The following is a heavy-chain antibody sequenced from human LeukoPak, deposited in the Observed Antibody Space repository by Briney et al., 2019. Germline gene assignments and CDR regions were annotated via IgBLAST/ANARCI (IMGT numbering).Heavy chain of an antibody. CDR2: IDPSDSYT. CDR1: GYSFTSYW. Sequence: GESLKISCKGSGYSFTSYWIGWVRQMPGKGLEWMGRIDPSDSYTNYSPSFQGHVTISADKSISTAYLQWSSLKASDTAMYYCASGPLGIVATFEDWGQGTLVTVSS. V-gene: IGHV5-10-1*01. D-gene: IGHD5-12*01. J-gene: IGHJ4*02. CDR3: ASGPLGIVATFED.